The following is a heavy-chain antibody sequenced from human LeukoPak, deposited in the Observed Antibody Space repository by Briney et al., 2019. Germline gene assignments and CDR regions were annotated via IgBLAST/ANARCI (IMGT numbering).Heavy chain of an antibody. CDR2: IYSGGST. CDR1: GLTVSRNY. D-gene: IGHD6-19*01. CDR3: ARGYSSGWYYFDY. Sequence: GGFLRLSFAASGLTVSRNYMSWVRQDPGQGLEWASVIYSGGSTSYADSVKGRFTISRHNSKNTLYLQMNSLRAEDTAVYYRARGYSSGWYYFDYWGQGTLVTVSS. V-gene: IGHV3-53*04. J-gene: IGHJ4*02.